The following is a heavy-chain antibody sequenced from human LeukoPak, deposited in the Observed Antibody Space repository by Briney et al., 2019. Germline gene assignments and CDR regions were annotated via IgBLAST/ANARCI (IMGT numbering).Heavy chain of an antibody. CDR1: GYTFTNYG. CDR2: ISAYYGNT. J-gene: IGHJ4*02. V-gene: IGHV1-18*01. D-gene: IGHD6-13*01. Sequence: ASVKVSCKASGYTFTNYGISWVRQAPGQGLEWMGWISAYYGNTNYAQKLQGRVTMTTDTSTSTAYMELRSLRSDDTAVYYCARDDGIAAAGTVDYFDYWGQGTLVTVSS. CDR3: ARDDGIAAAGTVDYFDY.